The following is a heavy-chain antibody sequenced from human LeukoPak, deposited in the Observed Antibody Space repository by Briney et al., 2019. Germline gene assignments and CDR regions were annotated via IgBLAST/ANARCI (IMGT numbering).Heavy chain of an antibody. D-gene: IGHD6-13*01. J-gene: IGHJ4*02. CDR3: AANEQQLMASTGRQAEYYFDY. CDR1: GGSISSGSYY. V-gene: IGHV4-61*02. CDR2: IYTSGST. Sequence: PSETLSLTCTVSGGSISSGSYYWSWIRQPAGKGLEWIGRIYTSGSTNYNPSLKSRVTISVDTSKNQFSLKLSSVTAADTAVYYCAANEQQLMASTGRQAEYYFDYWGQGTLVTVSS.